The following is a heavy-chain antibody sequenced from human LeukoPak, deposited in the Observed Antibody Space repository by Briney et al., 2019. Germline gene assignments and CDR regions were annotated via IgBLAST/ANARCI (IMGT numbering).Heavy chain of an antibody. D-gene: IGHD3-3*01. Sequence: GASVKVSCKASGYTLTSYGISWVRQAPGQGLEWMGWISGNNDNTNYAQKLRGRVTMTTDTSTSTVYMDLRSLRSDDTAVYYCAREDFWSGIADFDYWGQGTLVTVSS. CDR2: ISGNNDNT. CDR3: AREDFWSGIADFDY. V-gene: IGHV1-18*01. CDR1: GYTLTSYG. J-gene: IGHJ4*02.